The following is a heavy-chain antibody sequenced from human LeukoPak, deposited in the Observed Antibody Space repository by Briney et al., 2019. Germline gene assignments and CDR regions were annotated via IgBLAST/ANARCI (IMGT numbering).Heavy chain of an antibody. V-gene: IGHV3-74*01. J-gene: IGHJ4*02. CDR3: AKDGLVVVPAAAHFDY. CDR1: GFTFSSYW. CDR2: INSDGSST. Sequence: GGSLRLSCAASGFTFSSYWMHWVRQAPGKGLVWVSRINSDGSSTSYADSVKGRFTISRDNSKNTLYLQMNSLRAEDTAVYYCAKDGLVVVPAAAHFDYWGQGTLVTVSS. D-gene: IGHD2-2*01.